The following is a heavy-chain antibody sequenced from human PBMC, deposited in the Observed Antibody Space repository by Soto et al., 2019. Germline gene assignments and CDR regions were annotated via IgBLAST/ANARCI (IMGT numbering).Heavy chain of an antibody. V-gene: IGHV1-69*13. CDR2: IIPIFGTA. D-gene: IGHD3-10*01. CDR3: ARGTPSMVRGVDRYYYYGMDV. Sequence: GASVKVSCKASGGTFSSYAISWVRQAPGQGLEWMGGIIPIFGTANYAQKFQGRVTITADESTSTAYMELSSLRSEDTAVYYCARGTPSMVRGVDRYYYYGMDVWGQGTTVT. CDR1: GGTFSSYA. J-gene: IGHJ6*02.